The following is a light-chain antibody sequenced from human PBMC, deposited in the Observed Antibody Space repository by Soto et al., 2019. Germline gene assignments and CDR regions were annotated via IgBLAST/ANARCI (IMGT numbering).Light chain of an antibody. CDR2: GAS. CDR3: QQYGSSGT. CDR1: QSVSNNY. V-gene: IGKV3-20*01. J-gene: IGKJ1*01. Sequence: IMLTQSPGTLYLSPVERSTLSSRASQSVSNNYLAWYQQKPGQAPRLLIYGASNRATGIPDRFSGSGSGTDFTLTISRLEPEDFAVYYCQQYGSSGTFGQGTKVDI.